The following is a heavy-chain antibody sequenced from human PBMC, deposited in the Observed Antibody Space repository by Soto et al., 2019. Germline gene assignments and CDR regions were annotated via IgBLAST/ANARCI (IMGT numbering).Heavy chain of an antibody. CDR3: ARDGSGSYYYYGMDV. V-gene: IGHV3-74*01. D-gene: IGHD1-26*01. Sequence: GGSLRLSCVASGFTFSSYWMHWVRQAPGKGLVWVSRINSDGSSTSYADSVKGRFTISRDNAKNTLYLQMNSLRAEDTAVYYCARDGSGSYYYYGMDVWGQGTTVTVSS. CDR1: GFTFSSYW. J-gene: IGHJ6*02. CDR2: INSDGSST.